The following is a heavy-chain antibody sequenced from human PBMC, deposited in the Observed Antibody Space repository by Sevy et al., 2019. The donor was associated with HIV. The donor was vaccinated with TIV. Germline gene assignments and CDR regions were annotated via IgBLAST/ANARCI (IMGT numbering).Heavy chain of an antibody. D-gene: IGHD3-3*01. J-gene: IGHJ4*02. V-gene: IGHV4-34*01. CDR3: VRFDTKIKIFGVPRGAY. Sequence: SETLSLTCTVYSGSFSDFYWNWIRQSPGKGLEWIGEKNHREVTNYNRSLKSRVTISADASNRQFSLKLTSVTTADTAVYYCVRFDTKIKIFGVPRGAYWGPGTLVTVSS. CDR1: SGSFSDFY. CDR2: KNHREVT.